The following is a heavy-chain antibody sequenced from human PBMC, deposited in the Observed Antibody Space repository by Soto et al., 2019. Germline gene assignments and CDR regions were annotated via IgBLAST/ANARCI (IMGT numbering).Heavy chain of an antibody. CDR3: ARVLDYYDSSGYVWYFDY. CDR1: GGSVSSGNDY. V-gene: IGHV4-61*01. CDR2: IYYSGST. D-gene: IGHD3-22*01. Sequence: TLSLTCTVSGGSVSSGNDYWSWIRQPPGKGLEWIGYIYYSGSTNYNPSLKSRVTISVDTSKNQFSLKLSSVTAADTAVYYCARVLDYYDSSGYVWYFDYWGQGTLVTVSS. J-gene: IGHJ4*02.